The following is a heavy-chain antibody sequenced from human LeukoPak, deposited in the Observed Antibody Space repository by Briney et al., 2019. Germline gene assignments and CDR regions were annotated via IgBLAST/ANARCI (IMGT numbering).Heavy chain of an antibody. CDR3: ATLRFLEWLLLDY. CDR2: INPSGGST. V-gene: IGHV1-46*01. D-gene: IGHD3-3*01. CDR1: GYTFTSYY. Sequence: VASVKVSCKASGYTFTSYYMHWVRQAPGQGLEWMGIINPSGGSTSYAQKFQGRVTMTEDTSTDTAYMELSSLRSEDTAVYYCATLRFLEWLLLDYWGQGTLVTVSS. J-gene: IGHJ4*02.